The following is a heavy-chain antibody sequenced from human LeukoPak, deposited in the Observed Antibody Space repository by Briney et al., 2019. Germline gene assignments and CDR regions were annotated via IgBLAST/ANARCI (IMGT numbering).Heavy chain of an antibody. V-gene: IGHV3-11*04. CDR1: GFTFSDYY. CDR2: ISSSGSTI. D-gene: IGHD2-2*01. Sequence: PGGSLRLSCAASGFTFSDYYMSRIRQAPGKGLEWVSYISSSGSTICYADSVKGRFTISRDNAKNSLYLQMNSLRAEDTAVYYCATYSSSNGREFQYWGQGTLVTVSS. CDR3: ATYSSSNGREFQY. J-gene: IGHJ1*01.